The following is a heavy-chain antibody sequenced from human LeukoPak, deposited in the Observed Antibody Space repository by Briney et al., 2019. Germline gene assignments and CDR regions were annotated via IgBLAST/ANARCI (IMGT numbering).Heavy chain of an antibody. CDR1: GFTFSSYG. J-gene: IGHJ6*02. CDR3: ARDWYSSSWQGYYYYYYGMDV. CDR2: IWYDGSNK. D-gene: IGHD6-13*01. Sequence: GGSLRLSCAASGFTFSSYGMHWVRQAPGKGLEWVAVIWYDGSNKYYADSVKGRFTISRDNSKNTLYLQMNSLRAEDTAVYYCARDWYSSSWQGYYYYYYGMDVWGQGTTVTVSS. V-gene: IGHV3-33*01.